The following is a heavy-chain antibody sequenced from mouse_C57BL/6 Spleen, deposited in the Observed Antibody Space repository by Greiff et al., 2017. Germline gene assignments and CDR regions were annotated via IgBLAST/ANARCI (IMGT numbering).Heavy chain of an antibody. CDR1: GYTFTDYY. D-gene: IGHD1-1*01. Sequence: EVQLQQSGPVLVKPGASVKMSCKASGYTFTDYYMNWVKQSHGKSLEWIGVINPYNGGTSYNQKFKGKATLTVDKSSSTAYRVLNSLTSEDSSVYYCARTSYGYWGKGTTLTVSS. CDR2: INPYNGGT. V-gene: IGHV1-19*01. J-gene: IGHJ2*01. CDR3: ARTSYGY.